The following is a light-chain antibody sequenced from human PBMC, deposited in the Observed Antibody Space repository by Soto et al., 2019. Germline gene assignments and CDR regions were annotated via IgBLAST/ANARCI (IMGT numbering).Light chain of an antibody. Sequence: AIRMTQSPSSLSASTGDRVTITCRASQGISSYLAWYQQKPGKAPKLLIYAASTLQSGVPSRFSGSGSGTEFTLTISSLQSEDFAVYYCQQFNNWPLTFGQGTRLEI. CDR3: QQFNNWPLT. V-gene: IGKV1-8*01. J-gene: IGKJ5*01. CDR2: AAS. CDR1: QGISSY.